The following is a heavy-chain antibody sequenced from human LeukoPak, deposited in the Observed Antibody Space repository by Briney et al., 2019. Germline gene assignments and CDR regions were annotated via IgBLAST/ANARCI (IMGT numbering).Heavy chain of an antibody. V-gene: IGHV3-21*01. D-gene: IGHD2-2*03. CDR1: GFTFSSYS. Sequence: PGGSLRLSCAASGFTFSSYSMNWVRQAPGKGLEWVSSISSSSSYIYYADSVKGRFTISRDNAKNSLYLQMNSLRAEDTAVYYCARAGPVGYCSSTSCYGEYFDYWGQGTLVTVSS. J-gene: IGHJ4*02. CDR3: ARAGPVGYCSSTSCYGEYFDY. CDR2: ISSSSSYI.